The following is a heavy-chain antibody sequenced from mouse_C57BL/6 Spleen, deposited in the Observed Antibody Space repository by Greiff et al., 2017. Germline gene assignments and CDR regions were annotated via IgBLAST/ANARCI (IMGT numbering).Heavy chain of an antibody. Sequence: VQLQQSGPELVKPGASVKISCKASGYTFTDYYMNWVKQSHGKSLEWIGEINPNNGGTSYNQKFKGKATWTVDKSSSTAYMELRSLTSEDSAVYYCARLRANWDPYFDYWGQGTTLTVSS. CDR3: ARLRANWDPYFDY. J-gene: IGHJ2*01. CDR2: INPNNGGT. D-gene: IGHD4-1*01. V-gene: IGHV1-26*01. CDR1: GYTFTDYY.